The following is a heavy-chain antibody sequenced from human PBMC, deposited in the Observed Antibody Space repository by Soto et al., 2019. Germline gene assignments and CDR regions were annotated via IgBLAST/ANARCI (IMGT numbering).Heavy chain of an antibody. CDR1: GASISTSY. D-gene: IGHD4-17*01. V-gene: IGHV4-59*08. Sequence: SETLSLTCTVSGASISTSYWSWIRQPPGKGLEWIGYIYYSGSTNYNPSLKSRVTISVDTSQNQFSLKLSSMTAADTAVYYCARRYGRYFDYWGQGTLVTVSS. CDR2: IYYSGST. CDR3: ARRYGRYFDY. J-gene: IGHJ4*02.